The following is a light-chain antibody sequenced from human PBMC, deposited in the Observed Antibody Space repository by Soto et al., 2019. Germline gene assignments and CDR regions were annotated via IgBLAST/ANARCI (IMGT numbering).Light chain of an antibody. J-gene: IGKJ2*01. CDR1: QSISTW. CDR3: QQYNTYSDT. Sequence: DIPMTQSPSTLSASVGDRVTITCRASQSISTWLAWYQQKPGKAPNLLIYDASSLESGVPRRFSGSGSCTEFTLTISSLQPDDFATSYCQQYNTYSDTFGQGTKLEIK. CDR2: DAS. V-gene: IGKV1-5*01.